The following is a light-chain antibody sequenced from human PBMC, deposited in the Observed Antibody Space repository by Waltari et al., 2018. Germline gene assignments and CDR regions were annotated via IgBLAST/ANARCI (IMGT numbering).Light chain of an antibody. J-gene: IGKJ4*01. CDR3: QHRYNWPLT. V-gene: IGKV3-11*01. CDR1: QSVSSY. Sequence: EIVLTQSPATVSLSPGERATLTCRASQSVSSYVAWYQHKPGQTPRLLIFDASNRATGIPARFSGSGSGTDFTLTISSLEVEDFAVYYCQHRYNWPLTFGGGTKVEI. CDR2: DAS.